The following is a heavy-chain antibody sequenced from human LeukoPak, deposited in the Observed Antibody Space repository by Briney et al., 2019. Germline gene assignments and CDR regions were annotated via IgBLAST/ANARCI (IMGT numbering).Heavy chain of an antibody. CDR1: GFTFSSYG. CDR3: ARDLEDSSGWYVGDY. D-gene: IGHD6-19*01. Sequence: PGGSLRLSCAASGFTFSSYGMNWVRQAPGKGLEWVSSISSSSSYIYYADSVKGRFTISRDNAKNSLYLQMNSLRAEDTAVYYCARDLEDSSGWYVGDYWGQGTLVTVSS. V-gene: IGHV3-21*01. CDR2: ISSSSSYI. J-gene: IGHJ4*02.